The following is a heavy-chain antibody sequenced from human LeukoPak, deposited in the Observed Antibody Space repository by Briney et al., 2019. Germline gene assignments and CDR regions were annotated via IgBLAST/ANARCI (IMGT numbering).Heavy chain of an antibody. D-gene: IGHD3-10*01. Sequence: SETLSLTCTVSGRSISSYYWSWIRQPPGEVLEWIGYVYYSGSTTYHPSLKSRVTISVDTSKNQFSLKLSSVTAADTAVYYCARVIHGFGEYYFDYWGQGTLVTVSS. CDR3: ARVIHGFGEYYFDY. J-gene: IGHJ4*02. CDR2: VYYSGST. CDR1: GRSISSYY. V-gene: IGHV4-59*08.